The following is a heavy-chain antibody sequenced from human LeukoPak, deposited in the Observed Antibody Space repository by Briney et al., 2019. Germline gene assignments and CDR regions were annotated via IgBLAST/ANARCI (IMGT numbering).Heavy chain of an antibody. CDR1: GFTFSSYA. D-gene: IGHD1-26*01. J-gene: IGHJ6*03. V-gene: IGHV3-23*01. CDR3: AKDDVGYYYYYYMDV. CDR2: ISGSGGST. Sequence: GGSLRLSCAASGFTFSSYAMSWVRQAPGKGLEWVSAISGSGGSTYYADSVKGRFTISRDNSKNTLYLQMNSLRAEDTAVYYCAKDDVGYYYYYYMDVWGKGTTVTISS.